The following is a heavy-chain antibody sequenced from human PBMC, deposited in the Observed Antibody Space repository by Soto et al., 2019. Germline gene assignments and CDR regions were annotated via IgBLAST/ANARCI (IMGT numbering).Heavy chain of an antibody. CDR1: GYTFTSYY. CDR2: INPSGGST. D-gene: IGHD2-15*01. CDR3: ARDSSTPGRYYYDYGMDV. V-gene: IGHV1-46*01. J-gene: IGHJ6*02. Sequence: ASVKVSCKASGYTFTSYYMHWVRQAPGQGLEWMGIINPSGGSTSYAQKFQGRVTMTRDTSTSTVYMELSSLRSEDTAVYYCARDSSTPGRYYYDYGMDVWGQGTTVTVS.